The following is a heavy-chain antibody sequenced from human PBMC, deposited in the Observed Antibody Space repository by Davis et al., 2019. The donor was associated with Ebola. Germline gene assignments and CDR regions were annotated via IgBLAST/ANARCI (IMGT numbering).Heavy chain of an antibody. CDR3: ARHTSYGGKTWFDP. V-gene: IGHV4-39*07. CDR2: IYYSGGT. J-gene: IGHJ5*02. Sequence: SETLSLTCTVSGGSISSSSYYWGWLRQPPGKGLEWFGSIYYSGGTYYNPSLKSRVTISVDKSKNQFSLKLSSVTAADTAVYYCARHTSYGGKTWFDPWGQGSLVTVSS. D-gene: IGHD4-23*01. CDR1: GGSISSSSYY.